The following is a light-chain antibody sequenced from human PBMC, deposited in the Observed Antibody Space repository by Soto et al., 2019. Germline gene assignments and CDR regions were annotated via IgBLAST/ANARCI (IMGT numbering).Light chain of an antibody. J-gene: IGKJ4*01. Sequence: IQLTQSPSFLSASVGDRVTITCRASQAISSYLAWYQQKPGKAPKVLISAASTLQSGVPSRFSGSGSATEFTLTISSLQPEDCATYYCQQLISYPLNLGGGTKVDIK. CDR3: QQLISYPLN. V-gene: IGKV1-9*01. CDR1: QAISSY. CDR2: AAS.